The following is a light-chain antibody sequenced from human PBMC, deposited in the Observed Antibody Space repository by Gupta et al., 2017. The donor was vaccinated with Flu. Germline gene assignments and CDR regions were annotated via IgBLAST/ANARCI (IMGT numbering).Light chain of an antibody. CDR2: WAS. Sequence: DIVMTQSPESLAVPLGERATIHCKSSQTVLHSANNKNYLSWYQQKPGQPPKLLFYWASTRESGVPNRFSGSGSGTDFTLTISSLQAEDVAIYYCQQYYSTPPYTFGQGTKLEI. V-gene: IGKV4-1*01. CDR1: QTVLHSANNKNY. CDR3: QQYYSTPPYT. J-gene: IGKJ2*01.